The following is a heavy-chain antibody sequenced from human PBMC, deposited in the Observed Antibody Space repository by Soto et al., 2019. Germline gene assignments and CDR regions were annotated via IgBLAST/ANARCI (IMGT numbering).Heavy chain of an antibody. CDR2: IYSGGST. V-gene: IGHV3-53*01. CDR1: GFTVSSNY. CDR3: ARGGGCSSTSCYDAFDI. Sequence: GGSLRLSCAASGFTVSSNYMSWGRQAPGKGREWVSVIYSGGSTYYADSVKGRFTISRDTSKNTLYLQMNSLRAEDTAVYYCARGGGCSSTSCYDAFDIWGQGTMVTVSS. D-gene: IGHD2-2*01. J-gene: IGHJ3*02.